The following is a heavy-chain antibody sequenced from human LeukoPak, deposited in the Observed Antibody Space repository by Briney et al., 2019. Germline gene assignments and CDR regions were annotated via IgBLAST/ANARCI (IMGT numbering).Heavy chain of an antibody. J-gene: IGHJ5*02. Sequence: AGRSLRLSCAASGFTFSTYTMHWVRQAPGKGLEWVAIISFDGSSQYYADSVKGRFTVSRDNAKNTLYLQMNSLRAEDTAVYYCARDVPHNWFDTWGQGTLVTVSS. CDR2: ISFDGSSQ. CDR3: ARDVPHNWFDT. CDR1: GFTFSTYT. V-gene: IGHV3-30-3*01.